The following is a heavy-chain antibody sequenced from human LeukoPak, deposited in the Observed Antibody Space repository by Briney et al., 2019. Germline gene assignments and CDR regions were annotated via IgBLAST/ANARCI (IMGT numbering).Heavy chain of an antibody. V-gene: IGHV3-53*01. CDR2: ICSDGRT. CDR3: ARDDIPVI. Sequence: AGGSLRLSCAASGFSVSDYYMNWVRQAPGKGLEWVSFICSDGRTYYADSVKGRFTISRDNSRNTLYLQMNSLRVEDTAVYYCARDDIPVIWGQGTLVTVSS. J-gene: IGHJ4*02. D-gene: IGHD2-15*01. CDR1: GFSVSDYY.